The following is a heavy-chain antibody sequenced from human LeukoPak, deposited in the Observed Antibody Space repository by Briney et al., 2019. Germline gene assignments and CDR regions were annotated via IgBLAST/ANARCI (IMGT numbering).Heavy chain of an antibody. Sequence: VASVKVSCKASGYTFSDYFMHWVRQAPGQGLEWMGWINPNSGGTNYAQKFRGWVTMTRDTSISTAYMELSRLRSDDTAVYYCARDSSGWNTFDYWGQGTLVTVSS. D-gene: IGHD6-19*01. J-gene: IGHJ4*02. V-gene: IGHV1-2*04. CDR1: GYTFSDYF. CDR3: ARDSSGWNTFDY. CDR2: INPNSGGT.